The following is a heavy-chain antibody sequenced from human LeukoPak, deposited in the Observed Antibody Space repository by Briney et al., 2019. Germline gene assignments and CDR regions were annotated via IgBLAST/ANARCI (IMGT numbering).Heavy chain of an antibody. CDR3: ANGRDYGDLGKFDY. D-gene: IGHD4-17*01. V-gene: IGHV3-23*01. CDR1: GFTFRNYA. Sequence: GGSLRLSGAASGFTFRNYAMSWVRQAPEKGLEWVSAISDSAAGAYYADSVKGRFTISRDNSKNTLYLQMNSLRAEDTAVYYCANGRDYGDLGKFDYWGQGTRVTVSS. CDR2: ISDSAAGA. J-gene: IGHJ4*02.